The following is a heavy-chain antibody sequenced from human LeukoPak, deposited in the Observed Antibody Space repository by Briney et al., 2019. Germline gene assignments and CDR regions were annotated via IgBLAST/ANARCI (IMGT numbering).Heavy chain of an antibody. J-gene: IGHJ4*02. CDR3: ARAEGDAYSSSWYRFDY. Sequence: SQTLSLTCTVSGGSISSGGYYWSWIRQPPGKGLEWIGYIYHSGCTYYNPSLKSRVTISVDRSKNQFSLKLSSVTAADTAVYYCARAEGDAYSSSWYRFDYWGQGTLVTVSS. CDR2: IYHSGCT. CDR1: GGSISSGGYY. V-gene: IGHV4-30-2*01. D-gene: IGHD6-13*01.